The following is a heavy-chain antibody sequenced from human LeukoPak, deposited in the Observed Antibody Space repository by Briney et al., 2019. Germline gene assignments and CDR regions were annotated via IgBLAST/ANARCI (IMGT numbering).Heavy chain of an antibody. Sequence: GVSLRLSCASSGFIFSSDWMYWVRQAPGRGPVWVSGIKPDGTYTHYADSVKGRFTISRDDAKNTLYLQMNSLRVEDTAVYYCANYWNPWGPGTLVTVSS. CDR2: IKPDGTYT. J-gene: IGHJ5*02. D-gene: IGHD1-1*01. CDR3: ANYWNP. CDR1: GFIFSSDW. V-gene: IGHV3-74*01.